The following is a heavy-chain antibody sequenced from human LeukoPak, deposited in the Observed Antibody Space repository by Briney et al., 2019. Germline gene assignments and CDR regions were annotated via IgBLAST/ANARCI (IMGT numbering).Heavy chain of an antibody. J-gene: IGHJ3*02. Sequence: SETLSLTCTVSGGSFSSYYWSWIRQPPGKGLEWIGYTYYSGSTNYNPSLKSRVTISLDTSKNQFSLNLSSVTAADTAVYYCARQGGYYDFWSGYLDIWGQGTMVTVSS. CDR3: ARQGGYYDFWSGYLDI. CDR1: GGSFSSYY. V-gene: IGHV4-59*08. D-gene: IGHD3-3*01. CDR2: TYYSGST.